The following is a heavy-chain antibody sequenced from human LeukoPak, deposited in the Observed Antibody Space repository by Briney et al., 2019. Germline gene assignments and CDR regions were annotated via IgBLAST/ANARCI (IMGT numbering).Heavy chain of an antibody. CDR3: ARGAYYDSSGGPYYYGMDV. CDR2: ISSSSSTI. D-gene: IGHD3-22*01. V-gene: IGHV3-48*01. J-gene: IGHJ6*02. CDR1: GFTFSSYS. Sequence: GGSLRLSCAASGFTFSSYSMNWVRQAPGKGLEWVSYISSSSSTIYYADSVKGRFTISRDNAKNSLYLQMNSLRAEDTAVYYCARGAYYDSSGGPYYYGMDVWGQGTTVTVSS.